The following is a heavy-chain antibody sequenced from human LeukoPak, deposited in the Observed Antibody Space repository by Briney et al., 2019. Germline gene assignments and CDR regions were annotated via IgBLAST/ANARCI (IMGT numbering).Heavy chain of an antibody. D-gene: IGHD6-19*01. V-gene: IGHV4-34*01. CDR1: GGSFSGYY. CDR3: ARGRGQWLVFAWFDP. CDR2: INHSGST. J-gene: IGHJ5*02. Sequence: SETLSLTCAVYGGSFSGYYWSWIRQPPGKGLEWIGEINHSGSTNYNPSLKSRVTISVATSKNQFSLKLSSVTAADTAVYYCARGRGQWLVFAWFDPWGQGTLVTVSS.